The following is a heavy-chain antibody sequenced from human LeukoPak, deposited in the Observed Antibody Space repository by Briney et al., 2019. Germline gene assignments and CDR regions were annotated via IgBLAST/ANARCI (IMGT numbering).Heavy chain of an antibody. V-gene: IGHV4-28*05. Sequence: SSDALSLTCAVSGDSISRSDWRAWIRQPPGKGLEWLGNIYYSGRIYHNPSLQTRVIMSVDSSKNQFSLRLDSVTAADTAVYYCAKTRSGTYYGDSFDVWGQGKLVIVSS. CDR3: AKTRSGTYYGDSFDV. J-gene: IGHJ3*01. D-gene: IGHD1-26*01. CDR2: IYYSGRI. CDR1: GDSISRSDW.